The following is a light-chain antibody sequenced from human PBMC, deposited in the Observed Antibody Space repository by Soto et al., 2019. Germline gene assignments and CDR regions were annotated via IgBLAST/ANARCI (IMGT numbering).Light chain of an antibody. CDR2: DAS. CDR3: QQCDNFPFT. V-gene: IGKV1-33*01. Sequence: DIQMTQSPSSLSASVGDRVTITCQASQDVKECLNWYQQKPGTAPKLLIYDASNWDSGVPSRFSGRGSGTDFTVTISSLQPEDIATYYCQQCDNFPFTFGPGTKVDIK. CDR1: QDVKEC. J-gene: IGKJ3*01.